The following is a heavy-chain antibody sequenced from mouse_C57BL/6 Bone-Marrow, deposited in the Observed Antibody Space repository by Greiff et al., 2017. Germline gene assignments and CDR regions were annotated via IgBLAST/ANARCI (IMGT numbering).Heavy chain of an antibody. V-gene: IGHV1-63*01. D-gene: IGHD2-1*01. CDR2: IYPGGGYT. J-gene: IGHJ3*01. CDR1: GYTFTNYW. Sequence: QVQLQQSGAELVRPGTSVKMSCKASGYTFTNYWIRWAKQRPGHGLEWIGDIYPGGGYTNYNEKFKGKATLTADKSSSTAYMQLSSLTSEDSAIYYCSRSGNYAAWFAYWGRGTLVTVSA. CDR3: SRSGNYAAWFAY.